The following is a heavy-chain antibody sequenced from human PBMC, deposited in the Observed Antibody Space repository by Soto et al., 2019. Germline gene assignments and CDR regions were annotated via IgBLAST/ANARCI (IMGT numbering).Heavy chain of an antibody. Sequence: QVQLVESGGGVVQPGRSLRLSCAASGFSFSISPMHWVRQAPGKGPEWVALISYDGTNKFYADSVKGRFTISRDNSKSTLYLQVESLRPEDAGVYYCARDPKTSGGQHWAFNYFDSWGQGTLVTVSS. V-gene: IGHV3-30-3*01. CDR1: GFSFSISP. CDR2: ISYDGTNK. D-gene: IGHD7-27*01. J-gene: IGHJ4*02. CDR3: ARDPKTSGGQHWAFNYFDS.